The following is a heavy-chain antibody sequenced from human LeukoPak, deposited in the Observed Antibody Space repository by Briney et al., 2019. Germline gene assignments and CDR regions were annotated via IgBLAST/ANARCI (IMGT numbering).Heavy chain of an antibody. CDR2: INPNTGGT. Sequence: ASVKVSCKTSGYTFTGYYMHWVRQAPGQGLEWMGWINPNTGGTNYAQKFQGRVTMTSDTSISTAYMELSSLRSDDTAMYYCARAPMIVVVFPPRLDFWGQGTLVTVSS. V-gene: IGHV1-2*02. CDR1: GYTFTGYY. CDR3: ARAPMIVVVFPPRLDF. D-gene: IGHD3-22*01. J-gene: IGHJ4*02.